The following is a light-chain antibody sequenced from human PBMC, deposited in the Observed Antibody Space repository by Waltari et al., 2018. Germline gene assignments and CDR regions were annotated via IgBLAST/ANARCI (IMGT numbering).Light chain of an antibody. V-gene: IGLV3-21*04. CDR1: NIASES. CDR3: QVWHSSSSQVV. J-gene: IGLJ2*01. CDR2: YDN. Sequence: SYVLAQPPSVSVAPGETARITCGGNNIASESVHWYQQKPGQAPVLVIYYDNDRPSGIHERFSGSSSGNTATLTISGVEAGDEADYYCQVWHSSSSQVVFGGGTELTVL.